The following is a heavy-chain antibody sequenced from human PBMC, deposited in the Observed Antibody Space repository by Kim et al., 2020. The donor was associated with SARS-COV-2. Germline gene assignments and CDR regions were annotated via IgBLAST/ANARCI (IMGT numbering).Heavy chain of an antibody. CDR2: IRGSGGDT. CDR1: GFTFRTYA. J-gene: IGHJ4*02. CDR3: AKEHGSSYYFFDS. Sequence: GVSLRLPCAASGFTFRTYAMSWVRQAPGKGLEWVSTIRGSGGDTYYADSEKGRFTISRDNSKNTLYLQMTSLRAEDTAIYYCAKEHGSSYYFFDSWGQGTLVTVSS. D-gene: IGHD3-10*01. V-gene: IGHV3-23*01.